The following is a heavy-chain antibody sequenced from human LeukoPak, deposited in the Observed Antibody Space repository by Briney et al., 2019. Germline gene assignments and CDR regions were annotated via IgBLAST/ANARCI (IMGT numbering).Heavy chain of an antibody. CDR1: GGSFSGYY. J-gene: IGHJ5*02. CDR2: INHGGST. D-gene: IGHD2-2*01. Sequence: SETLSLTCAVYGGSFSGYYWSWIRQPPGKGLEWIAEINHGGSTNYIPSLKSRVTISVDTSKNQFSLKLSSVTAADTAVYYCARGHCSSTSCYHPWGEWFDPWGQGTLVTVSS. V-gene: IGHV4-34*01. CDR3: ARGHCSSTSCYHPWGEWFDP.